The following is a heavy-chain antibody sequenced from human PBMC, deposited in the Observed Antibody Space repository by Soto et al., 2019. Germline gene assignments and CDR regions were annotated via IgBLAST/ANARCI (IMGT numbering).Heavy chain of an antibody. J-gene: IGHJ6*02. V-gene: IGHV3-74*01. CDR2: INSDGSST. Sequence: EVQLVESGGGLVQPGGSLRLSCAASGFTFSSYWMHWVRQAPGKGLVWVSRINSDGSSTSYADSVKGRFTISRDNAKNTLYLQMNSLSAEDTAVYYCARDLPHNWNYPGPGMDVWGQGTTVTVSS. CDR1: GFTFSSYW. D-gene: IGHD1-7*01. CDR3: ARDLPHNWNYPGPGMDV.